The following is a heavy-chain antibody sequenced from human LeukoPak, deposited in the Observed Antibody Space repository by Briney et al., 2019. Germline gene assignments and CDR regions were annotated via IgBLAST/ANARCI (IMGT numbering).Heavy chain of an antibody. J-gene: IGHJ5*01. D-gene: IGHD3/OR15-3a*01. CDR3: ARHGRFTDGWFDY. Sequence: SETLSLTCTVSGSSLSSYYWTWMRQPPGKGLEWIGYIYYTGSTKYSPSLESRVTISLDTSKNQFSLNLYSVTAADTAVYYCARHGRFTDGWFDYWGQGALVTVSS. CDR2: IYYTGST. CDR1: GSSLSSYY. V-gene: IGHV4-59*08.